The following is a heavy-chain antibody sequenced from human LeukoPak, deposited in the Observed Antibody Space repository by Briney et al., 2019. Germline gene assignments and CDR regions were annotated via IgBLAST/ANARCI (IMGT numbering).Heavy chain of an antibody. D-gene: IGHD3-22*01. CDR2: ISAYNGNT. V-gene: IGHV1-18*01. Sequence: ASVKVSCKASGYTFTSYGISWVLQAPGQGLEWMGWISAYNGNTNYAQKLQGRVTMTTDTSTSTAYMELRSLRSDDTAVYYCARDNLHFDSSGYYDYWGQGTLVTVSS. J-gene: IGHJ4*02. CDR1: GYTFTSYG. CDR3: ARDNLHFDSSGYYDY.